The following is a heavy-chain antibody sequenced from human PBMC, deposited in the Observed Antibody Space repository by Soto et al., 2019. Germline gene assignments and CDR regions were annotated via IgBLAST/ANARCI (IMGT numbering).Heavy chain of an antibody. J-gene: IGHJ4*02. V-gene: IGHV3-74*01. Sequence: EVQLVESGGGLVQPGGSLRLSCEASGFTFSSYWMHWVRQAPGKGLVWISRIKGDASSVNYAASVKGRFTISRDNAKCALYLQMNSLSAEDTALYYCARGASGRFYFDYWGQGTLVTVSS. CDR2: IKGDASSV. CDR1: GFTFSSYW. CDR3: ARGASGRFYFDY. D-gene: IGHD3-10*01.